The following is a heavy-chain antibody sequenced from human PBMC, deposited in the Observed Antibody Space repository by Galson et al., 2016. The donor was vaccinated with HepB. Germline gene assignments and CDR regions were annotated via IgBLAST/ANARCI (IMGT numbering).Heavy chain of an antibody. V-gene: IGHV1-18*01. J-gene: IGHJ4*02. Sequence: SVKVSCKASGFTFTGYGISWVRQAPGQGLEWLGWIIVYDGNTNYAQNFQGRVTMTTDTSTSTAYMELRSLRSDDTAVYYCARAWDLLFDYWGQGTLVTVSS. CDR1: GFTFTGYG. CDR2: IIVYDGNT. CDR3: ARAWDLLFDY. D-gene: IGHD1-26*01.